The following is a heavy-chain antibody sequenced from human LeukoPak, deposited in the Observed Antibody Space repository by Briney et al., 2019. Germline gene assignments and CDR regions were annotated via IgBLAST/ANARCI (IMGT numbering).Heavy chain of an antibody. CDR2: IYYSGST. CDR1: GGSISSYY. D-gene: IGHD5-24*01. J-gene: IGHJ3*02. V-gene: IGHV4-59*01. CDR3: ARVGGYNDAFDI. Sequence: SETLCLTCTVSGGSISSYYWSWIRQPPGKGLEWIAYIYYSGSTNYNPSLKSRVTISLDTSKNQFFLKLSSVTAADTAIYYCARVGGYNDAFDIWGQGTMVTVSS.